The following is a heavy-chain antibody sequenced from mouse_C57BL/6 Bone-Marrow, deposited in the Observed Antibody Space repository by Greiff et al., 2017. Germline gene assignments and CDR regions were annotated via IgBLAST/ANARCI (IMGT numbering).Heavy chain of an antibody. V-gene: IGHV1-81*01. J-gene: IGHJ1*03. Sequence: QVQLQQSGAELARPGASVKLSCKASGYTFTSYGISWVKQRTGQGLEWIGEIYPRSGNTYYNEKFKGKATLTADKSSSTAYMELRSLTSEDSAVYFCARGYDFYWYFDVWGTGTTVTVSS. CDR2: IYPRSGNT. D-gene: IGHD2-4*01. CDR1: GYTFTSYG. CDR3: ARGYDFYWYFDV.